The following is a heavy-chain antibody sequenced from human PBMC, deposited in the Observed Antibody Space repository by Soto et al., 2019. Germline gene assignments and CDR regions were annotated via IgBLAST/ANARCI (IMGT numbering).Heavy chain of an antibody. CDR3: ARAPPKYSSSSRTCFDY. CDR1: GGSFSGYY. Sequence: SETLSLTCAVYGGSFSGYYWSWIRQPPGKGLEWIGEINHSGSTNYNPPLKSRVTISVDTSKNQFSLKLSSVTAADTAVYFCARAPPKYSSSSRTCFDYGGQGTWSPSPQ. J-gene: IGHJ4*02. V-gene: IGHV4-34*01. CDR2: INHSGST. D-gene: IGHD6-6*01.